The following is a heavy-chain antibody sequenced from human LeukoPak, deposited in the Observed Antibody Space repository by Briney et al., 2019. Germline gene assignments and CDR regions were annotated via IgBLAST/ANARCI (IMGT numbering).Heavy chain of an antibody. J-gene: IGHJ6*02. V-gene: IGHV1-8*01. CDR1: GYTFTSYD. Sequence: ASVKVSCKASGYTFTSYDINWVRQATGQRLEWMGWMNPNSGNTGYAQKFQGRVTMTRNTSISTAYMELSSLRSEDTAVYYCARGQIPTYYYGSGRYYGMDVRGQGTTVTVSS. D-gene: IGHD3-10*01. CDR2: MNPNSGNT. CDR3: ARGQIPTYYYGSGRYYGMDV.